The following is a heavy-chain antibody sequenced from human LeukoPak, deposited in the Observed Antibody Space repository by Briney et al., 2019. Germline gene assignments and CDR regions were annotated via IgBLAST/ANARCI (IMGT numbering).Heavy chain of an antibody. Sequence: SLXLSCAASGFTFSSYAMNWVRQAPGKXLEWVSAISGSGGSTYYADSVKGRFAISRDNSKNTLYLQMNSLRAEDTAVYYCAKDPNGDYIGTFDIWGQGTMVTVSS. CDR3: AKDPNGDYIGTFDI. CDR2: ISGSGGST. J-gene: IGHJ3*02. D-gene: IGHD4-17*01. CDR1: GFTFSSYA. V-gene: IGHV3-23*01.